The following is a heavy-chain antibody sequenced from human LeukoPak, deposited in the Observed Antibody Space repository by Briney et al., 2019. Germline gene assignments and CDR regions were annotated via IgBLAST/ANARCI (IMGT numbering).Heavy chain of an antibody. D-gene: IGHD1-26*01. Sequence: GASVKVSCKASGYTFTGYYMHWVRQAPGQGLEWMGWINPNSGGTNYAQKFQGRVTMTRDTSISTAYMELSRLRSDDTAVYYCARGPVRVGAKGPDAFDIWGQGTMVTVSS. CDR1: GYTFTGYY. CDR2: INPNSGGT. J-gene: IGHJ3*02. CDR3: ARGPVRVGAKGPDAFDI. V-gene: IGHV1-2*02.